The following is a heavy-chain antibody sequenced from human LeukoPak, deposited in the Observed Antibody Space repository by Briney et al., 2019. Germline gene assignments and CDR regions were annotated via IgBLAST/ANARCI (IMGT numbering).Heavy chain of an antibody. D-gene: IGHD5-18*01. J-gene: IGHJ4*02. Sequence: ASVKVPCKASGYTFTGYYMHWVRQAPGQGLEWMGRINPNSGGTNYAQKFQGRVTMTRDTSISTAYMELSRLRSDDTAVYYCARESAMVPSDYWGQGTLVTVSS. CDR2: INPNSGGT. CDR1: GYTFTGYY. CDR3: ARESAMVPSDY. V-gene: IGHV1-2*06.